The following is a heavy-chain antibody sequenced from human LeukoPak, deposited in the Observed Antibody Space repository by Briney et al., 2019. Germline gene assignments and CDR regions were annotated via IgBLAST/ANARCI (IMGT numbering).Heavy chain of an antibody. V-gene: IGHV1-18*01. J-gene: IGHJ4*02. CDR3: ARARYSSSCPDY. CDR2: ISAYNGNT. Sequence: ASVKVSCKASGYTFTNYGTSWVRQAPGQGLEWMGWISAYNGNTNYAQKLQGRVTMTTDTSTSTAYMDLRSLRSDDTAVYYCARARYSSSCPDYWGQGTLVTVSS. CDR1: GYTFTNYG. D-gene: IGHD6-13*01.